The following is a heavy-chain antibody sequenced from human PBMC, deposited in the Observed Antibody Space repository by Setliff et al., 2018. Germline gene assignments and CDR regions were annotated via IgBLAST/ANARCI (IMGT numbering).Heavy chain of an antibody. Sequence: PGESLEISCKGSGYTFTNYWIAWVRQMPGKGLEYMGIIYPADSDTRYTPSFQGQVTISADKSINTAYLQWNSLKASDTAIYYCARSTVTTGGDNWGQGTLVTVSS. D-gene: IGHD4-17*01. CDR2: IYPADSDT. V-gene: IGHV5-51*01. J-gene: IGHJ4*02. CDR3: ARSTVTTGGDN. CDR1: GYTFTNYW.